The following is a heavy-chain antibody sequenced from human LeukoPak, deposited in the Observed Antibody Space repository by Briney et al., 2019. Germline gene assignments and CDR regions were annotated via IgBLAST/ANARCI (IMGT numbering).Heavy chain of an antibody. V-gene: IGHV4-34*01. CDR1: GGSFSGCY. CDR2: INHSGST. Sequence: SETLSLTCAVYGGSFSGCYWTWIRQPPGKGLEWIGEINHSGSTNYNPSLKSRVTISVDTSKNQFSLKLRSVSAADTAVYYCARATGRNTNTDRFDYWGQGTLVTVSS. CDR3: ARATGRNTNTDRFDY. D-gene: IGHD2-2*01. J-gene: IGHJ4*02.